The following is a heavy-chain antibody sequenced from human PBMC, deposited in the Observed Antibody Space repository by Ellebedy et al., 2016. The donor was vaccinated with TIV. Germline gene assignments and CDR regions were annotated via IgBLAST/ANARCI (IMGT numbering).Heavy chain of an antibody. CDR1: GGTFSSYA. CDR2: IIPIFGTA. D-gene: IGHD2-2*01. Sequence: SVKVSXXASGGTFSSYAISWVRQAPGQGLEWMGGIIPIFGTANYAQKFQGRVTITADESTSTAYMELSSLRSEDTAVYYCARGYCSSTSCYDYYYYYYMDVWGKGTTVTVSS. V-gene: IGHV1-69*13. CDR3: ARGYCSSTSCYDYYYYYYMDV. J-gene: IGHJ6*03.